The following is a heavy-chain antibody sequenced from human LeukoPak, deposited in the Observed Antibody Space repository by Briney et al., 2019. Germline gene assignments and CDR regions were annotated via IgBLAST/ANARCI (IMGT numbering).Heavy chain of an antibody. V-gene: IGHV4-4*02. J-gene: IGHJ4*02. CDR2: IYHSGST. CDR1: GGSISSSNW. CDR3: ARRRLWTPGLLDY. D-gene: IGHD3/OR15-3a*01. Sequence: SETLSLTCAVSGGSISSSNWWSWVRQPPGKGLEWIGEIYHSGSTNYNPSLKSRVTISVDTSKNQFSLKLSSVTAADTAVYYCARRRLWTPGLLDYWGQGTLVTVSS.